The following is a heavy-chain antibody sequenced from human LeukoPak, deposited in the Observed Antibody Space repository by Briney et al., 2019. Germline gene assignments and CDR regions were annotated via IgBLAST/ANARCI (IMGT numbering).Heavy chain of an antibody. CDR3: AREKGSNDYYGMDV. J-gene: IGHJ6*02. CDR1: GFTFSTYA. V-gene: IGHV3-23*01. Sequence: GGSLRLSCAASGFTFSTYAMNRVRQAPGKGLEWVSRISGSDDGTYYADSVEGRFTISRDNSKNTLYLQMNNLRVEDTAVYYCAREKGSNDYYGMDVWGQGTTVTVS. D-gene: IGHD4-11*01. CDR2: ISGSDDGT.